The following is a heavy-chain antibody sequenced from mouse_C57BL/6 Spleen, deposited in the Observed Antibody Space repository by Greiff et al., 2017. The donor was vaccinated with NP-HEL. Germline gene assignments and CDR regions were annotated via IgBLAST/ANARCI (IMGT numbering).Heavy chain of an antibody. Sequence: EVQLQQSGPELVKPGASVKISCKASGYTFTDYYMNWVKQSHGKSLEWIGDINPNNGGTSYNQKFKGKATLTVDKSSSTAYMELRSLTSEDSAVYDCARGAYYYGSSYAYWGQGTTLTVSS. D-gene: IGHD1-1*01. CDR2: INPNNGGT. J-gene: IGHJ2*01. CDR3: ARGAYYYGSSYAY. CDR1: GYTFTDYY. V-gene: IGHV1-26*01.